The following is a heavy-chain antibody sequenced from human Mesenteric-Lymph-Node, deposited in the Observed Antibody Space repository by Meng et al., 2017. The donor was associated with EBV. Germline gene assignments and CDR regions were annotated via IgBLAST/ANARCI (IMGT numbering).Heavy chain of an antibody. CDR2: VYYSGST. J-gene: IGHJ5*02. D-gene: IGHD3-10*01. Sequence: QGTLQEAGPGLVKPSGTLSPTCTVSGGSVSSTSYYWSWIRQPPGKRLEWIGYVYYSGSTNYNPSLKSRVTISVDTSKNQFSLNLYSVTAADTAVYYCARENPARGNWFDPWGQGALVTVSS. CDR3: ARENPARGNWFDP. CDR1: GGSVSSTSYY. V-gene: IGHV4-61*01.